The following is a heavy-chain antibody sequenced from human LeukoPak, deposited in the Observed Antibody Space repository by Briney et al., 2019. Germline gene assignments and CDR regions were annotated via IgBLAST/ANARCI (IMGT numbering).Heavy chain of an antibody. D-gene: IGHD6-6*01. CDR3: ARGADRGIAARPLDY. CDR2: IYSGGST. CDR1: GFTVSSNY. Sequence: PGGSLRLSCAASGFTVSSNYMSWVRQAPGKGLEWVSAIYSGGSTYYADSVKGRFTISRDNSKNTLYLQMNSLRAEDTAVYYCARGADRGIAARPLDYWGQGTLVTVSS. J-gene: IGHJ4*02. V-gene: IGHV3-66*02.